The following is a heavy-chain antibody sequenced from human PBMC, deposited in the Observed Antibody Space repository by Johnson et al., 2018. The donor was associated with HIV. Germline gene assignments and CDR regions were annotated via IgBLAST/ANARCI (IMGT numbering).Heavy chain of an antibody. CDR1: GFTFSTYG. D-gene: IGHD3-22*01. Sequence: QVQLVESGGGVVQPGRSLRLSCAASGFTFSTYGMHWVRQAPGKGLEWVALIWYDGREKDYADSVTGRFTFSRDNSKNTLYLQMNSLRAEDTAVYFCAKVRSGYTEIDAFDIWGQGTMVTVSS. V-gene: IGHV3-33*06. CDR3: AKVRSGYTEIDAFDI. CDR2: IWYDGREK. J-gene: IGHJ3*02.